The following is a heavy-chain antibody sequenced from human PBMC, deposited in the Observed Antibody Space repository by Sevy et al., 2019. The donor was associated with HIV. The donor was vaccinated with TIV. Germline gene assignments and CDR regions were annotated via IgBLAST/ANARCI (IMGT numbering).Heavy chain of an antibody. Sequence: GGSLRLSCVASAFTFSNDWMTWVRQAPGKGLEWVGHIRSATDGGTTDYAAPVKGSFTISRLDSKNTVYLEMNSLKIEDTGVYFCATLSGNYWGDWLDPWGQGTLVTVSS. J-gene: IGHJ5*02. CDR2: IRSATDGGTT. D-gene: IGHD5-12*01. CDR3: ATLSGNYWGDWLDP. V-gene: IGHV3-15*07. CDR1: AFTFSNDW.